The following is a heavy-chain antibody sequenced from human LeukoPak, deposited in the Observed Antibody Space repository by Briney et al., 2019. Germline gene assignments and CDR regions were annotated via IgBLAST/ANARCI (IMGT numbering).Heavy chain of an antibody. J-gene: IGHJ4*02. V-gene: IGHV3-48*01. Sequence: PGGSLRLSCVASGFTLSSYWMSWVRQAPGKGLEWVSYISSSSNTIYYADSVKGRFTISRDNAKNSLYLQMNSLRAEDTAVYYCARAMARNFDYWGQGTLVTVSS. D-gene: IGHD3-10*01. CDR3: ARAMARNFDY. CDR2: ISSSSNTI. CDR1: GFTLSSYW.